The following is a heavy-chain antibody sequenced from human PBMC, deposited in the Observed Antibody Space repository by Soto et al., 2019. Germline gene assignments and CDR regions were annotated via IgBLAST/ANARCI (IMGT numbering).Heavy chain of an antibody. CDR2: ISSSSSTI. CDR3: ARDGHAVKNYYYYYYMDV. V-gene: IGHV3-48*01. Sequence: GGSLRLSCAASGFTFSSYSMNWVRQAPGKGLEWVSYISSSSSTIYYADSVKGRFTISRDNAKNSLYLQMNSLRAEDTAVYYCARDGHAVKNYYYYYYMDVWGKGTTVTVSS. CDR1: GFTFSSYS. J-gene: IGHJ6*03.